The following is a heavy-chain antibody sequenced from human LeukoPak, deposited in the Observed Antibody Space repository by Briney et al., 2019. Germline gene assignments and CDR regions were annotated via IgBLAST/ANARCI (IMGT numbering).Heavy chain of an antibody. CDR3: ARGARITIFGVVIISPVDY. CDR1: GYTFTSYG. Sequence: ASVKVSCKASGYTFTSYGISWVRQAPGRGLEWMGWISAYNGNTNYAQKLQGRVTMTTDTSTSTAYMELRSLRSDDTAVYYCARGARITIFGVVIISPVDYWGQGTLVTVPS. D-gene: IGHD3-3*01. J-gene: IGHJ4*02. CDR2: ISAYNGNT. V-gene: IGHV1-18*01.